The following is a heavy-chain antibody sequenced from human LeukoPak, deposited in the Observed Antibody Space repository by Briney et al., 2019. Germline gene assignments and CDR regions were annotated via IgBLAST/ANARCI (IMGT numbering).Heavy chain of an antibody. Sequence: GGSLRLSWAASGFTFSSYAMTWVRQAPAKGLEWVSDISGSGGSTYYADSVKGRFTISRDNSKNTLYLQMNSLRAEDTAVYYCAKEDLYGSVKWFDPWGQGTLVTVSS. CDR2: ISGSGGST. V-gene: IGHV3-23*01. D-gene: IGHD3-10*01. J-gene: IGHJ5*02. CDR1: GFTFSSYA. CDR3: AKEDLYGSVKWFDP.